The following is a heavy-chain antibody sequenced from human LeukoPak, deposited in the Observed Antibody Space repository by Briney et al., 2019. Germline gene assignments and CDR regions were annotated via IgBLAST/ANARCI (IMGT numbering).Heavy chain of an antibody. Sequence: GRSLRLSCAASGFAVSDNYMSWVRQSPGKGLECVSVIYSGDSTYHADSVKGRFTISRDNSKNTLYLQMNSLRAEDTAVYYCARARGNSEFDCWGQGTLVTVSS. D-gene: IGHD4-23*01. J-gene: IGHJ4*02. CDR3: ARARGNSEFDC. CDR1: GFAVSDNY. V-gene: IGHV3-53*01. CDR2: IYSGDST.